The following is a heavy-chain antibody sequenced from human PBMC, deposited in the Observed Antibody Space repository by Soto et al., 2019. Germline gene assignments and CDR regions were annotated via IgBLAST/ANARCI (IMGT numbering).Heavy chain of an antibody. CDR1: GFTFSGSA. CDR2: IRSKANSYAT. Sequence: GGSLRLSCAASGFTFSGSAMHWVRQASGKGPEWVGRIRSKANSYATAYAASVKGRFTISRDDSKNTAYLQMNSLKTEDTAVYYCTRPGDTAMVDAFDIWGQGTMVTVSS. D-gene: IGHD5-18*01. J-gene: IGHJ3*02. CDR3: TRPGDTAMVDAFDI. V-gene: IGHV3-73*01.